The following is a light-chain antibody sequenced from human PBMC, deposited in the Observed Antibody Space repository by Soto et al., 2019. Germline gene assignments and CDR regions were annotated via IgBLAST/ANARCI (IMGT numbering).Light chain of an antibody. CDR1: SSDVGSYNL. V-gene: IGLV2-23*02. J-gene: IGLJ2*01. Sequence: QSALTQPASVSGSPGQSITISCTGTSSDVGSYNLVSWYQQHPGKAPKLMIYEVSKRPSGVSNRFSGSKSGNTASLTISGLQAEDEADYYCCPYAGSSTHVVFGGGTKRTVL. CDR3: CPYAGSSTHVV. CDR2: EVS.